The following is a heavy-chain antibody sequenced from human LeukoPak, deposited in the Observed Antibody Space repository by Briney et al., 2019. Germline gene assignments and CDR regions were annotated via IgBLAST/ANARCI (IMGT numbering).Heavy chain of an antibody. Sequence: GGALRLACAASGFTFSSYSMNWVRQAPGKGLEWVSSISSSSSYIYYADSVNGRFTIPRYNPKNSLYLKMNSLRAEDTAVYYCARDGGTMTVDYWGQGTLVTVSS. V-gene: IGHV3-21*01. CDR1: GFTFSSYS. D-gene: IGHD3-22*01. J-gene: IGHJ4*02. CDR2: ISSSSSYI. CDR3: ARDGGTMTVDY.